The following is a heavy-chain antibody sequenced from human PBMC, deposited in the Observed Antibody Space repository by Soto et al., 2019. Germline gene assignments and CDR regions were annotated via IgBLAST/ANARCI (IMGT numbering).Heavy chain of an antibody. D-gene: IGHD3-3*01. CDR1: GYSFTSYW. V-gene: IGHV5-51*01. CDR3: ARHSSSGPRSMVFGVVASMDV. Sequence: PGESLKISCKCSGYSFTSYWIGWVRQKPGKGLEWMGIIYPDDSDARYSPSFQGQVTISTDKSTSTAYLQWSSLEASDTAIYYCARHSSSGPRSMVFGVVASMDVWGQGTTVTVSS. J-gene: IGHJ6*02. CDR2: IYPDDSDA.